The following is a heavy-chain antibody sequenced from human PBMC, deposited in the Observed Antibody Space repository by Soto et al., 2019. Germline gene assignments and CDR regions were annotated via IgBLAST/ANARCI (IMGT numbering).Heavy chain of an antibody. CDR1: GGSVSSGSYY. V-gene: IGHV4-61*01. Sequence: SETLSLICTVSGGSVSSGSYYWSWIRQPPGKGLECIGYIYYSGSTNYNPSLKSRVTMSVDTSKNQFSLKVNSVTAADTAVYYCARESYYGSGATVVAYWGQGTLVTVSS. D-gene: IGHD3-10*01. CDR3: ARESYYGSGATVVAY. CDR2: IYYSGST. J-gene: IGHJ4*02.